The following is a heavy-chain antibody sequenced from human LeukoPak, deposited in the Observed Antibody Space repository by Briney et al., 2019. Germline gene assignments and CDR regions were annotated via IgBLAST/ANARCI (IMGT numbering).Heavy chain of an antibody. CDR1: GFTFDDYG. Sequence: PGGSLRLSCAASGFTFDDYGMSWVRQAPGKGLEWVSGINWNGGSTGYADSVKGRFTISRDNAKNSLYLQMNSLRAEDTAVYYCARGLGYYYDSSGHGGFDYWGQGTLVTVSS. V-gene: IGHV3-20*04. CDR2: INWNGGST. D-gene: IGHD3-22*01. CDR3: ARGLGYYYDSSGHGGFDY. J-gene: IGHJ4*02.